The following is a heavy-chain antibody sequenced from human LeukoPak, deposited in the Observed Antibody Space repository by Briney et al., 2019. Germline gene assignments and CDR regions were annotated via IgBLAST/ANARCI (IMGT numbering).Heavy chain of an antibody. CDR2: VNPNSGHT. CDR1: GYTFTIYD. D-gene: IGHD2-15*01. J-gene: IGHJ4*02. V-gene: IGHV1-8*01. Sequence: VSVKVSCKASGYTFTIYDVNWVRQAPGQGLEWMGWVNPNSGHTGYAQKFQGRVTMTTNTSISTAYMELSSLRSEDTAVYYCARGAPGSYCSGGSCPYFDYWGQGTLVSVSS. CDR3: ARGAPGSYCSGGSCPYFDY.